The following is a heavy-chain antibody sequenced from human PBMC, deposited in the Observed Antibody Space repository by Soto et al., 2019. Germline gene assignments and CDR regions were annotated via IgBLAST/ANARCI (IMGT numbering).Heavy chain of an antibody. CDR2: IIPILGIA. V-gene: IGHV1-69*02. CDR3: ARSNGYCSSTSCYDYYYYYMDV. CDR1: GGTFSSYT. D-gene: IGHD2-2*01. J-gene: IGHJ6*03. Sequence: SVKVSCKASGGTFSSYTISWVRQAPGQGLEWMGRIIPILGIANYAQKFQGRVTITADKSTSTAYMELSSLRSEDTAVYYCARSNGYCSSTSCYDYYYYYMDVWGKGTTVTVS.